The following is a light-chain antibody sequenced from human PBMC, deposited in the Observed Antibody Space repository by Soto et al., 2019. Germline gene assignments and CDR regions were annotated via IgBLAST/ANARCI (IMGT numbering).Light chain of an antibody. V-gene: IGKV1-5*03. J-gene: IGKJ2*01. Sequence: DIQMTQSPSTLSASVGDRVTITCRASQSISNWLAWYQQKPGKAPKLLIYKASTLESCVPSRFSGSGSGTDFTLSISSLQPDDFAIYYCQHYNSYSPMFTFGQGTKLEIK. CDR3: QHYNSYSPMFT. CDR1: QSISNW. CDR2: KAS.